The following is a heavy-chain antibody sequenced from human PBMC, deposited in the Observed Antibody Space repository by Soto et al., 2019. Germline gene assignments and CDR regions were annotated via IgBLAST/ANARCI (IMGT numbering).Heavy chain of an antibody. Sequence: QVQLQQWGAGLWKPSETLSLTCAVYGGSFSGYYWSWIRQPPGKGLEWIGEINHSGRTNYNPSLKCRVTISVDTAKNQFSLKLSSVTAADTAVYYCARGGAAGTLNWFDPWGQGTLVTVSS. CDR1: GGSFSGYY. D-gene: IGHD6-13*01. CDR2: INHSGRT. V-gene: IGHV4-34*02. CDR3: ARGGAAGTLNWFDP. J-gene: IGHJ5*02.